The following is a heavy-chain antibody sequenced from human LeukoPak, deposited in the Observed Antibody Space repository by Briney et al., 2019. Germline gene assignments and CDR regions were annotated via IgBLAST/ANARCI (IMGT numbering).Heavy chain of an antibody. D-gene: IGHD3-3*01. Sequence: SETLSLTCAVSGYSSSSGYYWGWIRQPPGKGLELIGSSYHSGSTYYNPSLKSRVTISVDTSKNQFSLKLSSVTAADTAVYYCAGRNGYDFWSGYPHLDYWGQGTLVTVSS. V-gene: IGHV4-38-2*01. J-gene: IGHJ4*02. CDR2: SYHSGST. CDR3: AGRNGYDFWSGYPHLDY. CDR1: GYSSSSGYY.